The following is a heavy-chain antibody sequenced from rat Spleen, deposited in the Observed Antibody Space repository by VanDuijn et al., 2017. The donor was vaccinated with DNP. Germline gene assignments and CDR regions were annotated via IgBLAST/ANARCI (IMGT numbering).Heavy chain of an antibody. D-gene: IGHD1-2*01. CDR3: SRIDITIAAISAAFTY. J-gene: IGHJ3*01. V-gene: IGHV5-25*01. Sequence: EVKLVESGGGLVQPGRSLKLSCAASGFTFSNYDMAWVRQAPTKGLEWVASISTSGGNTYYRDSVKGRFTVSRDNAKSTLYLQMDSQRSEDKATYYCSRIDITIAAISAAFTYWGQGTLVTVSS. CDR1: GFTFSNYD. CDR2: ISTSGGNT.